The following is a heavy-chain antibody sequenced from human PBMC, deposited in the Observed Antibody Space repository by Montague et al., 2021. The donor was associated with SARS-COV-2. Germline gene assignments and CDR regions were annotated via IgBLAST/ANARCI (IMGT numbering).Heavy chain of an antibody. CDR2: ISYAGSNK. V-gene: IGHV3-30*04. Sequence: SLRLSCAASGFTFSSYAMHWVRQAPGKGLEWVAVISYAGSNKYYADSVKGRFTISRDNSKNTLYLQMNSLRAEDTAVYYCARDNYDYVWGSYRYIYWGQGTLVTVSS. J-gene: IGHJ4*02. CDR3: ARDNYDYVWGSYRYIY. CDR1: GFTFSSYA. D-gene: IGHD3-16*02.